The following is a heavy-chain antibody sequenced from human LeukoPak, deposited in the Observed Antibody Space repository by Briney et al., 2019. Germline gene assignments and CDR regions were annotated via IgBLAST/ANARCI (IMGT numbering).Heavy chain of an antibody. Sequence: PSETLSITCTVSGGSLSSYYWTWIRQPPGKGLEWIGHIYYSGSTTYNLSLQSRVTISVDTSKNQFSLKLSSVTAADTAVYYCARIYDSRTGLLDYWGQGILVTVSS. CDR3: ARIYDSRTGLLDY. J-gene: IGHJ4*02. CDR2: IYYSGST. D-gene: IGHD3-22*01. V-gene: IGHV4-59*01. CDR1: GGSLSSYY.